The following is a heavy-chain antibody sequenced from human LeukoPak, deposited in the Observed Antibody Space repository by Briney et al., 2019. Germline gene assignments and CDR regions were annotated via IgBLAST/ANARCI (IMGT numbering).Heavy chain of an antibody. Sequence: ASVKVSCKASGYTFTGYYIHWVRQAPGQGLEWMGWISAYNGNTNYAQKLQGRVTMTTDTSTSTAYMELRSLRSDDTAVFYCARGRHHYDQWFYFDFWGQGTLVTVSS. CDR2: ISAYNGNT. D-gene: IGHD3-22*01. V-gene: IGHV1-18*04. J-gene: IGHJ4*02. CDR1: GYTFTGYY. CDR3: ARGRHHYDQWFYFDF.